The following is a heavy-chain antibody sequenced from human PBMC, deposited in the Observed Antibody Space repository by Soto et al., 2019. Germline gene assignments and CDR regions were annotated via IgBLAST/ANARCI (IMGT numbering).Heavy chain of an antibody. V-gene: IGHV2-26*01. D-gene: IGHD6-13*01. Sequence: QVTLKESGPVLVKPTETLTLTCTVSGFSLKNARVGMTWIRQPPGKALEWLAVIFSNDEKSYSTSLKSRLTIPKDTPKSQVVLTMSNLDPPNTGTYFFARTLQQLHFFGLDVWGQGTTVTVSS. CDR1: GFSLKNARVG. CDR2: IFSNDEK. CDR3: ARTLQQLHFFGLDV. J-gene: IGHJ6*02.